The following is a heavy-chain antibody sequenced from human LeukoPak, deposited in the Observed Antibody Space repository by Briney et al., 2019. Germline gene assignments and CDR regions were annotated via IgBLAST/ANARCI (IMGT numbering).Heavy chain of an antibody. CDR1: GYTFTDYY. J-gene: IGHJ5*02. D-gene: IGHD6-13*01. CDR3: ATFQQQLVLDWFDP. V-gene: IGHV1-69-2*01. CDR2: VDPEDGET. Sequence: GASVKVSCKVSGYTFTDYYMHWVQQAPGKGLERMGLVDPEDGETIYAEKFQGRATITADTSTDTAYMELSSLRSEDTAVYYCATFQQQLVLDWFDPWGQGTLVTVSS.